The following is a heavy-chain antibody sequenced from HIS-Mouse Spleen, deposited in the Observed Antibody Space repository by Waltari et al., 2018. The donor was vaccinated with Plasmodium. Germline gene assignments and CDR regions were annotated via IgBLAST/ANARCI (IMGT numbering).Heavy chain of an antibody. Sequence: QVQLVQSGAEVKKPGASVKVSCTASGYTFPGYYMHWVRQAPGQGLEWMGWINPNSGGTNYAKKFQGRVTMTRDTSISTAYMELSRLRSDDTAVYYCARDLAAAGHFDYWGQGTLVTVSS. V-gene: IGHV1-2*02. CDR1: GYTFPGYY. J-gene: IGHJ4*02. CDR2: INPNSGGT. D-gene: IGHD6-13*01. CDR3: ARDLAAAGHFDY.